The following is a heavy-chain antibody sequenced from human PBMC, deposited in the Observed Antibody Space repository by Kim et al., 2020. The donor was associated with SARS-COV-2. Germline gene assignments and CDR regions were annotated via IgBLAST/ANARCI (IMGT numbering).Heavy chain of an antibody. CDR2: INPNTGDT. J-gene: IGHJ4*02. V-gene: IGHV1-2*06. Sequence: ASVKVSCKASDYSFTYYVHWVRQAPGQGLEWMGRINPNTGDTNYAQKFKVRFTMTRDTSTSTTYMELSSLRSDDTAMYYCARGSFYSGTIGPYFDYWGQGTLVTVSS. D-gene: IGHD3-10*01. CDR3: ARGSFYSGTIGPYFDY. CDR1: DYSFTYY.